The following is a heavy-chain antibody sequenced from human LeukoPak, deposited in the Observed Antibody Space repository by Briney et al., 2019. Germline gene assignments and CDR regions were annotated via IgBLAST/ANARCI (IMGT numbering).Heavy chain of an antibody. J-gene: IGHJ4*02. D-gene: IGHD3-10*01. CDR2: IRNDGSNK. Sequence: GGSLRLSCGASGFTFTNYGMHWVRQAPGKVLEWVAFIRNDGSNKYYAESVKGRFTISRDNSKNTLYLQMNSLRVEDTAVYYCAKDFLKSITLIRGVRSWVGYFDSWGQGTLVTVSS. V-gene: IGHV3-30*02. CDR3: AKDFLKSITLIRGVRSWVGYFDS. CDR1: GFTFTNYG.